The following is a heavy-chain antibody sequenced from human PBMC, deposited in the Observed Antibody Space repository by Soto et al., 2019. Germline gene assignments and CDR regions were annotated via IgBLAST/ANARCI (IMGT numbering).Heavy chain of an antibody. Sequence: PGGSVRLSCAASGVSVSSNYMSWVRQAPGKGLEWVSVIYSGGSTYYADSVKGRFTISRDNSKNTLYLQMNSLRAEDTAVYYCATAAAGSEGAFDIWGQGTMVTVSS. CDR2: IYSGGST. D-gene: IGHD6-13*01. CDR1: GVSVSSNY. V-gene: IGHV3-53*01. J-gene: IGHJ3*02. CDR3: ATAAAGSEGAFDI.